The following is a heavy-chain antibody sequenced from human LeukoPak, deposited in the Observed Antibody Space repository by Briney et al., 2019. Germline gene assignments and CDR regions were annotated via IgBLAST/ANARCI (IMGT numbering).Heavy chain of an antibody. J-gene: IGHJ4*02. CDR1: GFTFSSYS. Sequence: GGSLRLSCAASGFTFSSYSMNWVRQAPGKGLEWVPSISSSSSYIYYADSVKGRFTISRDNAKNSLYLQMNSLRAEDTAVYYCARDSDILTGYSADFDYWGQGTLVTVSS. CDR3: ARDSDILTGYSADFDY. V-gene: IGHV3-21*01. CDR2: ISSSSSYI. D-gene: IGHD3-9*01.